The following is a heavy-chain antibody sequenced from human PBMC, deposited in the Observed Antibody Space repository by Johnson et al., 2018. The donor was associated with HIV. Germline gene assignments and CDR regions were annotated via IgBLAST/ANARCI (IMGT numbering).Heavy chain of an antibody. Sequence: VQLVESGGDLVQPGRSLRLSCTGSGFTFGDYAMSWFRQPPGKGLEWVAFIRSKTYGGTTEYADSVKGRFTISRDDSKSIAYLQMNSLKTEDTAVYYCARAQIDVLRFLEWLPRDDAFDIWGQGTMVTVSS. D-gene: IGHD3-3*01. CDR2: IRSKTYGGTT. V-gene: IGHV3-49*03. CDR3: ARAQIDVLRFLEWLPRDDAFDI. J-gene: IGHJ3*02. CDR1: GFTFGDYA.